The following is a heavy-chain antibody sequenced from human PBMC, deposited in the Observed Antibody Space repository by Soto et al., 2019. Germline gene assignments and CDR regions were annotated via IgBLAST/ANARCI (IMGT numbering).Heavy chain of an antibody. V-gene: IGHV5-51*01. CDR3: ARRKSRPLYRDYGLDV. J-gene: IGHJ6*02. CDR1: GYSFTSYW. Sequence: PGESLKISCKGSGYSFTSYWIVWVRQMPGKGLEWMGIIYPADSDTRYSPSFQGQVTISVDRSISTAYLQWTSLKASDTAMYFCARRKSRPLYRDYGLDVWGQGTTVTVSS. D-gene: IGHD3-3*01. CDR2: IYPADSDT.